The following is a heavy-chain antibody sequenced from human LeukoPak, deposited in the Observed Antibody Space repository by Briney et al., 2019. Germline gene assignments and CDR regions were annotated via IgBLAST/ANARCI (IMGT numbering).Heavy chain of an antibody. CDR2: LYYSGTT. J-gene: IGHJ4*02. D-gene: IGHD3-10*01. CDR3: ARDPGRNSHFDY. Sequence: SETLSLTCTVSGYSISSGYYWGWIRQPPGRGLEWIGNLYYSGTTYYNPSLKSRVTISVDTSKNQFSLKLSSVTAADTAVYYCARDPGRNSHFDYWGQGNLVTVSS. CDR1: GYSISSGYY. V-gene: IGHV4-38-2*02.